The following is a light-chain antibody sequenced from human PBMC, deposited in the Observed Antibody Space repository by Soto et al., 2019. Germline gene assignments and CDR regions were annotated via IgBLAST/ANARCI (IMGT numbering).Light chain of an antibody. CDR1: NSNIGADYG. V-gene: IGLV1-40*01. CDR3: QSYDSNLVGLV. Sequence: QSVLTQPPSVSGAPGQRVTISCTGTNSNIGADYGVQWYQQFPRTAPKLLIYGNNNRPSGVSDRFSGSKSATSASLAITGLQPGDEADYYCQSYDSNLVGLVFGAGTKLTVL. CDR2: GNN. J-gene: IGLJ3*02.